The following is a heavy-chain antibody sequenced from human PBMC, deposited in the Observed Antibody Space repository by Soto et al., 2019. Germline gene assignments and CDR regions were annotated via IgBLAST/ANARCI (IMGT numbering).Heavy chain of an antibody. CDR2: IWYDGSNK. Sequence: GGSLRLSCAASGFTFSSYGMHWVRQAPGKGLEWVAVIWYDGSNKYYADSVKGRFTISRDNSKNTLYLQMNSLRAEDTAVYYFARDEWDDILTGYGMDVWGQGTTVTVSS. V-gene: IGHV3-33*01. D-gene: IGHD3-9*01. J-gene: IGHJ6*02. CDR3: ARDEWDDILTGYGMDV. CDR1: GFTFSSYG.